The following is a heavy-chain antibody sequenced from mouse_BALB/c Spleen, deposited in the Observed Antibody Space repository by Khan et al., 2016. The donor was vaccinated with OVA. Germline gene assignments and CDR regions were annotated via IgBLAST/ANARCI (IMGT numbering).Heavy chain of an antibody. J-gene: IGHJ2*01. V-gene: IGHV6-6*02. D-gene: IGHD1-3*01. CDR3: THDRESAY. CDR1: GFTFSNYW. Sequence: EVKLEESGGGLVQPGGSMKLSCVASGFTFSNYWMNWVRQSPAKGLEWVAEIRLKSNNYATHYAESVKGRFTISRDDSNSSVYLQMNNLRAEDTGIYYFTHDRESAYWGQGTTLTVSS. CDR2: IRLKSNNYAT.